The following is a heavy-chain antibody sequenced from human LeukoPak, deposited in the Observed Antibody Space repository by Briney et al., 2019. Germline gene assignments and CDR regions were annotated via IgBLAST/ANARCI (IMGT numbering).Heavy chain of an antibody. Sequence: PSETLSLTCTVSDGSITNYYWSWIRQPPGKGPEWIGYIYYSGSTNYNPSLKGRVTISIDTSKNQVSLKLSSVTAADTAVYYCASLGGTYDYWGQGTLVTVSS. V-gene: IGHV4-59*08. D-gene: IGHD1-26*01. CDR3: ASLGGTYDY. CDR2: IYYSGST. CDR1: DGSITNYY. J-gene: IGHJ4*02.